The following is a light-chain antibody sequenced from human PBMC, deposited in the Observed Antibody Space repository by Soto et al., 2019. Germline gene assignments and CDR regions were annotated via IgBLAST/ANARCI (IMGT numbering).Light chain of an antibody. Sequence: DIQMTQSPSSLSASVGDRVTITCQASQDITLYLNWYQHKAGKAPNLLIHDVSTLETGVPARFSGRGAGTIVTLTIINLQPEDVATYDGQQDDSRPNTCGQGTKVEIK. J-gene: IGKJ2*01. CDR1: QDITLY. CDR3: QQDDSRPNT. V-gene: IGKV1-33*01. CDR2: DVS.